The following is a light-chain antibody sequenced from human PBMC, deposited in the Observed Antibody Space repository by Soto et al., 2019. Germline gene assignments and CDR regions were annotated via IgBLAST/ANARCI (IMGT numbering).Light chain of an antibody. V-gene: IGKV3-15*01. CDR2: GAS. CDR3: NQYNNGHT. Sequence: EIVMTQSPATLSVSPGERATLSCRASQSVSSNLAWYQQKPGQAPRLLIYGASTRATGVPARFSGTGSGTEFTLTISSLQSEDFAVYYCNQYNNGHTFGQGTKLEIK. CDR1: QSVSSN. J-gene: IGKJ2*01.